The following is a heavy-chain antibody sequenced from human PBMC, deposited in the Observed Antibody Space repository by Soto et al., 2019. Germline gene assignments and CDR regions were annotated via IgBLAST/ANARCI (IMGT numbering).Heavy chain of an antibody. CDR2: IWYDGSNK. D-gene: IGHD3-10*01. V-gene: IGHV3-33*01. J-gene: IGHJ4*02. Sequence: PGGSLRLSCAASGFTFSSYGMHWVRQAPGKGLEWVAVIWYDGSNKYYADSVKGRFTISRDNSKNTLYLQMNSLRAEDTAVYYCARASYYYGSGSYPNRHFDYWGQGTLVTVS. CDR3: ARASYYYGSGSYPNRHFDY. CDR1: GFTFSSYG.